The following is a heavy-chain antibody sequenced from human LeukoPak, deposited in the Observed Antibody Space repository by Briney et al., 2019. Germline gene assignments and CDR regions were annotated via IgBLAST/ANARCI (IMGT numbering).Heavy chain of an antibody. D-gene: IGHD3-22*01. CDR3: ASYDSSGYQDFDY. Sequence: PSETLSLTCTVSGGSISSYYWSWIRQPPGKGLEWIGEINHSGSTNYNPSLKSRVTISVDTSKNQFSLKLSSVTAADTAVYYCASYDSSGYQDFDYWGQGTLVTVSS. CDR1: GGSISSYY. J-gene: IGHJ4*02. CDR2: INHSGST. V-gene: IGHV4-34*01.